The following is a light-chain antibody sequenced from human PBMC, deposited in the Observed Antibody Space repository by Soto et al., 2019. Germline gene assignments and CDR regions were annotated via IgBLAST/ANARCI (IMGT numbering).Light chain of an antibody. V-gene: IGKV1-5*03. CDR3: QSYYDYCWT. Sequence: DIPLTQSPSTLSASVGDRVTITCRASQTISSWLAWYQQKPGKAPNLLIYETSNLESGVPSRFSGSGSGTEFTLTISCLQPDDFATYYCQSYYDYCWTFGQGTKVEIK. CDR1: QTISSW. J-gene: IGKJ1*01. CDR2: ETS.